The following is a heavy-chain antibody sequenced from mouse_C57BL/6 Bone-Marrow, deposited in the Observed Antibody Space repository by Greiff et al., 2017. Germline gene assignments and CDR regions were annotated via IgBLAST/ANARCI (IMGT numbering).Heavy chain of an antibody. D-gene: IGHD1-1*01. Sequence: VHVKQSGAELVRPGASVKLSCTASGFNIKDDYMHWVKQRPEQGLEWIGWIDPENGDTEYASKFQGKATITADTSSNTAYLRLSSLTSEDTAVCYWSTSDYGTYFDYWGQGTTLTVSS. CDR3: STSDYGTYFDY. J-gene: IGHJ2*01. V-gene: IGHV14-4*01. CDR1: GFNIKDDY. CDR2: IDPENGDT.